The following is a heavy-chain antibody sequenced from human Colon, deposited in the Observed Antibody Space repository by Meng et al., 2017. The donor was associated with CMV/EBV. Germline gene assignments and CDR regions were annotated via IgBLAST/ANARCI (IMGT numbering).Heavy chain of an antibody. J-gene: IGHJ6*02. Sequence: GESLKISWAASGFAFGSYWMSWVRQAPGKGLEWVANIKQDGSEKSCVDSVKGRFTVSRDNDKDSLYLQMNSLRAEDTAVYYCARVHSSSFRFYSYYYGMDVWGQGTTVTVSS. CDR3: ARVHSSSFRFYSYYYGMDV. CDR2: IKQDGSEK. D-gene: IGHD6-6*01. CDR1: GFAFGSYW. V-gene: IGHV3-7*01.